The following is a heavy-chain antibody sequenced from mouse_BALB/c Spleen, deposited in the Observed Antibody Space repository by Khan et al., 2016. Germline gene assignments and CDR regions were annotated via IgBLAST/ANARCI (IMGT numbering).Heavy chain of an antibody. CDR1: GYTFSSYW. J-gene: IGHJ3*01. Sequence: QVQLKQSGAELMKPGASVNISCKATGYTFSSYWIEWVKERPGHGLEWIGEILPGSGNTNYNGNFKGKATFTADKSSSTAYMHLSSLTSEDSAVSYCARGAYWGQGTLVTVSA. CDR2: ILPGSGNT. CDR3: ARGAY. V-gene: IGHV1-9*01.